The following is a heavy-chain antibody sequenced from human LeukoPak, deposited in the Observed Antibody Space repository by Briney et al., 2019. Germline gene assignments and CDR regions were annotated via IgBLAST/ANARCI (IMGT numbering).Heavy chain of an antibody. CDR2: IKQDGSEK. CDR1: GFTFSSYW. CDR3: ARDPSGSLPTGDY. Sequence: GGSLRLSCAASGFTFSSYWMSWVRQAPGKGREWVANIKQDGSEKYYVDSVKGRFTISRDNAKNSLYLQMNSLRAEDTAVYYCARDPSGSLPTGDYWGQGTLVTVSS. J-gene: IGHJ4*02. D-gene: IGHD3-10*01. V-gene: IGHV3-7*01.